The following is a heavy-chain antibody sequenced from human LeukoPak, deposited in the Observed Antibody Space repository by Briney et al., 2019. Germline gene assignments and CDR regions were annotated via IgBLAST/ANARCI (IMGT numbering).Heavy chain of an antibody. D-gene: IGHD5-18*01. V-gene: IGHV4-59*01. CDR2: IYYSGST. CDR1: GGSISSYY. Sequence: SETLSLTCTASGGSISSYYWSWIRQPPGKGLEWLGYIYYSGSTNYNPSLKSRVTISVDTSKNQFSLKLSSVTAADTAVYYCARANRYSYGLNWFDPWGQGTLVTVSS. CDR3: ARANRYSYGLNWFDP. J-gene: IGHJ5*02.